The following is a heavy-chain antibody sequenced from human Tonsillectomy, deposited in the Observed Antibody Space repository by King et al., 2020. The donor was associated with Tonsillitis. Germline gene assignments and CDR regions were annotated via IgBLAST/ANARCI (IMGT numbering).Heavy chain of an antibody. J-gene: IGHJ4*02. Sequence: EVQLVESGAEVKRPGESLKISCTVSGYSFITYWIVWVRQIPGKGLEWMGIIFPNDSDTRYSPSFQGQVTISADKSKNTAYLQWSSLKASDTAIYYCARQTTVKGSALEFWGQGTLVTVSS. CDR1: GYSFITYW. CDR2: IFPNDSDT. D-gene: IGHD4-17*01. CDR3: ARQTTVKGSALEF. V-gene: IGHV5-51*01.